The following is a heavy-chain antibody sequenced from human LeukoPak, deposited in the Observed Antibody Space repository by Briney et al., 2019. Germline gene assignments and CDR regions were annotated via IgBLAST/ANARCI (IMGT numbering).Heavy chain of an antibody. D-gene: IGHD2-15*01. CDR1: GFSLSTSGVG. J-gene: IGHJ6*02. CDR3: AHRTLYCTGGSSWDHYYSIDV. CDR2: IYWDDDK. Sequence: ESGPTLVNPTQTLTLTCTFSGFSLSTSGVGVGWIRQPPGKALKWLALIYWDDDKRYSPSLKSRLTITKDTSKNQVVLTMTNMDPVDTATYYCAHRTLYCTGGSSWDHYYSIDVWGQGTTVTVSS. V-gene: IGHV2-5*02.